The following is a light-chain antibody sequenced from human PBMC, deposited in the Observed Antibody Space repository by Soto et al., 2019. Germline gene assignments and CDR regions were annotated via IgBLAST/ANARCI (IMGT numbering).Light chain of an antibody. CDR3: QQYNDFQYT. Sequence: DIQMTQSPSTLSASVGDGVTITCRASQSMGSWLAWYQQKPGKAPKLLIYKATNLQSGVPSRFSGSGSGTDFSLTISSLQPVDSATYFCQQYNDFQYTFGPGTKLEI. CDR2: KAT. V-gene: IGKV1-5*03. CDR1: QSMGSW. J-gene: IGKJ2*01.